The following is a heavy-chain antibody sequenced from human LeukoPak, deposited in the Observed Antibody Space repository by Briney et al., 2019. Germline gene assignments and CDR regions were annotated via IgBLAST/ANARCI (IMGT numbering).Heavy chain of an antibody. CDR1: AGSLSSYY. CDR3: ARVYSSSLIGYYYYYMDV. J-gene: IGHJ6*03. V-gene: IGHV4-59*01. CDR2: ISYSGTT. D-gene: IGHD6-13*01. Sequence: PSETLSLNWTLSAGSLSSYYWSWLRLPPGKGLEWLGYISYSGTTNYNPSLKNRVTISVDTSRNQFSLKLTSVTTADTAKYYCARVYSSSLIGYYYYYMDVWGKGTTVTVPS.